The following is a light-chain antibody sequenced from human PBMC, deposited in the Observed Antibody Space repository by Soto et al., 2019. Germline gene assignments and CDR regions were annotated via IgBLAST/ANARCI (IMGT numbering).Light chain of an antibody. J-gene: IGLJ2*01. Sequence: QSVLTQPPSVSGSPGQSVTISCTGTSRDIGAYNHVSWYQQPPGTAPKLIIYDVTNRPSGVPNRFSGSKSGNTASLTISGLQADDEADYHCSSYTISSSFVVFGGGTKVTVL. CDR1: SRDIGAYNH. V-gene: IGLV2-18*02. CDR3: SSYTISSSFVV. CDR2: DVT.